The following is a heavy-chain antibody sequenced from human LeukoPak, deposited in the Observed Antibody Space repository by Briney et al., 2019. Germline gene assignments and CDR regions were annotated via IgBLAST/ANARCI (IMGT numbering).Heavy chain of an antibody. D-gene: IGHD5-18*01. J-gene: IGHJ4*02. CDR1: GGSISGAYIY. CDR3: AREGNPGGNNYGHCPDY. Sequence: SETLSPTCTVSGGSISGAYIYWSWIRQSAGKGLEWIGRIYNSGSTSYNPSLESRVTISIDTSKNQFSLELSSVTAADTAVYYCAREGNPGGNNYGHCPDYWGQGTLVTVSS. V-gene: IGHV4-61*02. CDR2: IYNSGST.